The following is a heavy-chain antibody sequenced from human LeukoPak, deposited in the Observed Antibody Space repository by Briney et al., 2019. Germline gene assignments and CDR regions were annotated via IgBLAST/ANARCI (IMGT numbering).Heavy chain of an antibody. D-gene: IGHD3-10*01. J-gene: IGHJ5*02. CDR3: ARDERTMVRGVIGWFDP. Sequence: ASVKVSCKASGYTLTGYYMHWVRQAPGQGLEWMGWINPNSGGTNYARKFQGRVTMTRDTSISTAYMELSRLRSDDTAVYYCARDERTMVRGVIGWFDPWGQGTLVTVSS. CDR1: GYTLTGYY. V-gene: IGHV1-2*02. CDR2: INPNSGGT.